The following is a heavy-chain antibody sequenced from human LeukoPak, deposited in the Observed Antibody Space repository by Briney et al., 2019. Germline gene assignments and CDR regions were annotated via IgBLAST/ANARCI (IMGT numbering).Heavy chain of an antibody. D-gene: IGHD3-22*01. CDR3: ARVLKPEKEATTYYYDRSGYSNAFDI. CDR2: INHSGST. CDR1: GGSFSGYY. V-gene: IGHV4-34*01. Sequence: PSETLSLTCAVYGGSFSGYYWSWIRQPPGKGLEWIGEINHSGSTNYNPSLKSRVTISVDTSKNQFSLKLSSVTAADTAVYYCARVLKPEKEATTYYYDRSGYSNAFDIWGQGTMVTVSS. J-gene: IGHJ3*02.